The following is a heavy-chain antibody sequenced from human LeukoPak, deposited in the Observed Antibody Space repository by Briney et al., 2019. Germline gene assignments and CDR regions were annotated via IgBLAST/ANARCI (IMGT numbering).Heavy chain of an antibody. CDR2: INHSGST. Sequence: TSETLSLTCAVYGGSFRGYYWSWIRQPPGKGLEWIGEINHSGSTNYNPSLKSRVTISVDTSKNQFSLKLSSVTAADTAVYYCARGRYATLNYFDYWGQGTLVTVSS. J-gene: IGHJ4*02. D-gene: IGHD3-9*01. V-gene: IGHV4-34*01. CDR1: GGSFRGYY. CDR3: ARGRYATLNYFDY.